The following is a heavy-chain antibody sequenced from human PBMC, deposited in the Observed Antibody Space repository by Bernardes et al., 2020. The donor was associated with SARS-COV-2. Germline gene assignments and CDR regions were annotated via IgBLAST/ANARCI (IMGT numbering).Heavy chain of an antibody. J-gene: IGHJ6*02. CDR2: IWYDGSNK. D-gene: IGHD6-25*01. V-gene: IGHV3-33*01. CDR3: ARDQRAESYYHYGLDV. CDR1: GFTFSTYG. Sequence: SLRLSCSASGFTFSTYGMHWVRQAPGKGLEWVAIIWYDGSNKYYADSVKGRFTISRDTSKNALYLQMNSLRGEDTAVYYCARDQRAESYYHYGLDVWGQGTTVTVSS.